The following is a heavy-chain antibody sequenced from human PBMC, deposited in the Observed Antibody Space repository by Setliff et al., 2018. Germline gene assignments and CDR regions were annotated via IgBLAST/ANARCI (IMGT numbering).Heavy chain of an antibody. CDR3: MRQVGGDLWYFDY. CDR2: VYYSGNT. D-gene: IGHD2-21*02. J-gene: IGHJ4*02. Sequence: SETLSLTCTVSGGSISTTDYYWGWIRQPPGKGLEWIGCVYYSGNTYYSPSLKSRVTMFVDTSKNQFSLHLNSVTAADTAVYYCMRQVGGDLWYFDYWGQGILVTVSS. CDR1: GGSISTTDYY. V-gene: IGHV4-39*07.